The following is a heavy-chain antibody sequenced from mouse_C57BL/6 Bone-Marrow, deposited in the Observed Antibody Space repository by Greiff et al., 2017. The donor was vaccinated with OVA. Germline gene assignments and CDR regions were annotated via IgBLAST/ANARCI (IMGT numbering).Heavy chain of an antibody. D-gene: IGHD1-1*01. J-gene: IGHJ2*01. CDR3: ARAFYYYGSSYNFDD. Sequence: VQLQQSGAELARPGASVKLSCKASGYTFTSYGISWVKQRTGQGLEWIGEIYPRSGNTYYNEKFKGKATLTADKSSSTAYMELRSLTSEDSAVYFCARAFYYYGSSYNFDDWGQGTTLTVSS. V-gene: IGHV1-81*01. CDR1: GYTFTSYG. CDR2: IYPRSGNT.